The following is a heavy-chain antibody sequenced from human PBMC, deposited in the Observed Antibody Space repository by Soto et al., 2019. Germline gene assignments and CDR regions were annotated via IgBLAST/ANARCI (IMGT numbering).Heavy chain of an antibody. CDR3: AKDIGLRGVTGEPYYYFYGMDV. D-gene: IGHD3-10*01. Sequence: XGSLRLSCAASGFTFADYPKHWVCRTPGNGLECVSLIRWYVGSTYYADSVKGRFTISRDNSKNSLYLQMNSLRAEDTALYYCAKDIGLRGVTGEPYYYFYGMDVCGQGTTVTVSS. V-gene: IGHV3-43D*04. J-gene: IGHJ6*02. CDR1: GFTFADYP. CDR2: IRWYVGST.